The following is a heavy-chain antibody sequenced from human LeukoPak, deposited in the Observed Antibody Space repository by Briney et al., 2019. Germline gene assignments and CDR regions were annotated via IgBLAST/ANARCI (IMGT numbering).Heavy chain of an antibody. Sequence: SETLSLTCTVAGRSISSYYWSWIRQPAGKGLGWIGRIYTSGSNNYNPSLKSRVTMSVDTSKTQLSLKLSSVNAADTAVYYCARVYATSSSWYGDFDYWGQGTLVTVSS. D-gene: IGHD6-13*01. V-gene: IGHV4-4*07. CDR3: ARVYATSSSWYGDFDY. CDR1: GRSISSYY. J-gene: IGHJ4*02. CDR2: IYTSGSN.